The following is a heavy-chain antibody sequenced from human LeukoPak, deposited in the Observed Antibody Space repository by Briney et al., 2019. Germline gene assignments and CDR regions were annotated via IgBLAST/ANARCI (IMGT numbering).Heavy chain of an antibody. D-gene: IGHD5-18*01. CDR3: AKDGLYSYGSAAKCYFDY. CDR2: IYPGDSDT. J-gene: IGHJ4*02. V-gene: IGHV5-51*01. Sequence: GESLKISCKGSGYSFTSYWIGWVRQMPGKGLEWMGIIYPGDSDTRYSPSFQGQVTISADKSISTAYLQWSSLKASDTAMYYCAKDGLYSYGSAAKCYFDYWGQGTLVTVSS. CDR1: GYSFTSYW.